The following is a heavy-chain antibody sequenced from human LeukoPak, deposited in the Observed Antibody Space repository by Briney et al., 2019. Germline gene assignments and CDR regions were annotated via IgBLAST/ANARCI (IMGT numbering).Heavy chain of an antibody. J-gene: IGHJ4*02. V-gene: IGHV3-53*01. CDR3: AHGYSSGCFDY. Sequence: GGSLRLSCAASGFTVSNNYMSWVRQAPGKGLEWVSVIYSGGSTYYADSVKGRFTISRDNAKNSLYLQMNSLRAEDTAVYYCAHGYSSGCFDYWGQGTLVTVSS. CDR1: GFTVSNNY. CDR2: IYSGGST. D-gene: IGHD6-19*01.